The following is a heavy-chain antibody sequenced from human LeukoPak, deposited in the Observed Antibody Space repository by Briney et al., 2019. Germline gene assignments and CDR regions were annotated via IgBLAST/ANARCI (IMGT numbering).Heavy chain of an antibody. CDR1: GYSFTSYW. CDR3: ARWTYDSSGYYF. J-gene: IGHJ4*02. V-gene: IGHV5-10-1*01. Sequence: GASVKVSCKASGYSFTSYWISWVRQMPGKGLEWMGRIDPSDSYTNYSPSFQGHVTISADKSISTAYLQWSSLKASDTAMYYCARWTYDSSGYYFWGQGTLVTVSS. CDR2: IDPSDSYT. D-gene: IGHD3-22*01.